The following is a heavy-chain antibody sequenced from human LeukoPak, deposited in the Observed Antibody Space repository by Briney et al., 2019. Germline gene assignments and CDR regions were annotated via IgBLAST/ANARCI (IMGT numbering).Heavy chain of an antibody. J-gene: IGHJ4*02. CDR1: GFTFGSYG. Sequence: GGSLRLSCTASGFTFGSYGMHWVRQAPGKGLEWVAFIRYDGSNKYYADSVKGRFTISRDNSKNTLYLQMNSLRAEDTAVYYCAKFSIDIVATPDYWGQGTLVTVSS. CDR2: IRYDGSNK. D-gene: IGHD5-12*01. CDR3: AKFSIDIVATPDY. V-gene: IGHV3-30*02.